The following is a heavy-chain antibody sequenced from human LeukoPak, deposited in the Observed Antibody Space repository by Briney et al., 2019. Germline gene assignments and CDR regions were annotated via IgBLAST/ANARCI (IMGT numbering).Heavy chain of an antibody. CDR1: GYTFTAYY. CDR3: AREDIVPTKVFDM. CDR2: INSNNGGT. V-gene: IGHV1-2*02. J-gene: IGHJ3*02. D-gene: IGHD5-12*01. Sequence: ASVKVSCTASGYTFTAYYLHWVRQAPGQGLEWVGWINSNNGGTGYAQKFQGRVTMTRDTSITTVYMELSRLRSDDTAVYFCAREDIVPTKVFDMWGRGTMVTVSS.